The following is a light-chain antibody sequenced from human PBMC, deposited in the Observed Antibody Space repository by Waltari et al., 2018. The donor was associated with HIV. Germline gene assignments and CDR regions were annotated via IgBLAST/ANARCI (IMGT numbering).Light chain of an antibody. CDR2: QDI. V-gene: IGLV3-1*01. Sequence: SYELTQPPSVSVSPGQTATITCSGDKLGDKYVFGYQQKPGQYPVLVISQDIKRPSGIPGRFSGSNSGNTATLTIGGTQAMDEADYYCQAWDSSTAVFGTGTKVTVL. J-gene: IGLJ1*01. CDR1: KLGDKY. CDR3: QAWDSSTAV.